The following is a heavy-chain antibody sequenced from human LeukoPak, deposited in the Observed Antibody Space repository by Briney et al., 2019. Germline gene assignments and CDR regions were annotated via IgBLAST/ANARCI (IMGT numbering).Heavy chain of an antibody. V-gene: IGHV3-11*01. Sequence: GGSLRLSCAASGFTFSDYYLSWIRQPPGKGLEWVSYISDSGSTIYYADSVKGRFTISRDNAKNSVYLQMNSLRAEDTAVYYCARDRLGDYDSSGYYDNWGQGTRVTVSS. D-gene: IGHD3-22*01. CDR1: GFTFSDYY. CDR2: ISDSGSTI. CDR3: ARDRLGDYDSSGYYDN. J-gene: IGHJ4*02.